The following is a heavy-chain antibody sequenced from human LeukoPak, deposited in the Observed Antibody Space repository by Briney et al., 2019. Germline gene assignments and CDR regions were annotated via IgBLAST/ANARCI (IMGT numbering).Heavy chain of an antibody. V-gene: IGHV3-11*06. CDR2: ISSSSNYT. J-gene: IGHJ5*02. Sequence: GGSLRLSCAASGFTFSDYYMSWIRQAPEKGLEWVSYISSSSNYTNYADSVKGRFTISRDNAKSSLYLQMNSLPAEDTAVYYCARQGNNWFDPWGQGTLVAVSS. CDR3: ARQGNNWFDP. CDR1: GFTFSDYY.